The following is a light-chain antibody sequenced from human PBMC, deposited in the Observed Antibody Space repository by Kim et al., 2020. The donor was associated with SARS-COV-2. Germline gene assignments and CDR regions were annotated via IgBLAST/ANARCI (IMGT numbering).Light chain of an antibody. J-gene: IGLJ2*01. V-gene: IGLV3-19*01. CDR1: SLRSYY. CDR2: GKN. CDR3: NSRESSSNHWI. Sequence: SSELTQDPAVSVALGQTVRITCQGDSLRSYYASWYQQKPGQAPALVFYGKNNRPSGIPDRFPGSYSGNTASLTITAAQAEDEADYFCNSRESSSNHWIFGGGTQLTVL.